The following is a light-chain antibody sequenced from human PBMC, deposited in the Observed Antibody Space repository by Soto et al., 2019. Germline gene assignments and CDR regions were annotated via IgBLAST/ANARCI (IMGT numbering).Light chain of an antibody. V-gene: IGKV1-39*01. CDR1: QSISSY. CDR3: QQSSSTSLYI. Sequence: DIQMTQSPSSLSASVGDRVTITCRASQSISSYLNWYQQKPGKAPKLLIYAASSLQSGVPSRFSGSGSGTYFTISISSMQPEDFATYYCQQSSSTSLYIYGQGNELEIK. CDR2: AAS. J-gene: IGKJ2*01.